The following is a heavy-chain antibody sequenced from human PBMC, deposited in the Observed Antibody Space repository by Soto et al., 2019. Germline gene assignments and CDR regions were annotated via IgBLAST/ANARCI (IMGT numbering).Heavy chain of an antibody. V-gene: IGHV3-23*01. J-gene: IGHJ4*02. D-gene: IGHD2-8*01. CDR2: IVAATGTT. CDR1: GFTFSNYA. Sequence: PGGSLRLSCAASGFTFSNYAMSWVRQTPGKGLEWVSGIVAATGTTYYTDSVKGRFAISRDNSRNTLYLQMSILRAEDTAVYYCAKYVCFAAPTAFAFWAQGSLVTGSS. CDR3: AKYVCFAAPTAFAF.